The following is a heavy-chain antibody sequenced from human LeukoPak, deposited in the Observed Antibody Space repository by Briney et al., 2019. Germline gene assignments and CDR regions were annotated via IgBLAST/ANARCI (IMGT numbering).Heavy chain of an antibody. CDR1: GFIFSSYG. Sequence: GGSLRLSCAASGFIFSSYGMHWVRQAPGKGLEWAAVIWYDGSNKYYADSVKGRFTISRDNSKNTLYLQMNSLRAEDTAVYYCARDGDGYCSSTSCYVPYYSGMDVWGQGTTVTVSS. D-gene: IGHD2-2*03. CDR3: ARDGDGYCSSTSCYVPYYSGMDV. J-gene: IGHJ6*02. V-gene: IGHV3-33*01. CDR2: IWYDGSNK.